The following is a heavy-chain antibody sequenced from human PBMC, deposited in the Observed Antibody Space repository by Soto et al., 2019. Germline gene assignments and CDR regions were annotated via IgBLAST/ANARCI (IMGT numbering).Heavy chain of an antibody. Sequence: QVQLQESGPGLVKPSQTLSLTCTVSGGSISIGGYYWSWIRQHPGKGLEWIGYIYYSGSTSYNPSLKSRVTISVDTSKNQFSLKLSSVTAADTAVYYCARVGGINWFDPWGQGTLVTLSS. J-gene: IGHJ5*02. V-gene: IGHV4-31*03. CDR2: IYYSGST. D-gene: IGHD1-20*01. CDR3: ARVGGINWFDP. CDR1: GGSISIGGYY.